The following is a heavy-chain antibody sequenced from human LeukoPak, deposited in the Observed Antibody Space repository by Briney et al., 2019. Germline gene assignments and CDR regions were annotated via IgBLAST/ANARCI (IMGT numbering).Heavy chain of an antibody. CDR1: RFTFGTYE. V-gene: IGHV3-48*03. CDR3: ARKISGSYNENIDY. J-gene: IGHJ4*02. D-gene: IGHD1-26*01. CDR2: ISSSGSAT. Sequence: GGSLRLSCAASRFTFGTYEMNWVRQAPGRGLEWVSYISSSGSATYYADSVKGRFTVFRDNTKKSLYLQMNSLTAEDTGFYYCARKISGSYNENIDYWGQGALVTVSS.